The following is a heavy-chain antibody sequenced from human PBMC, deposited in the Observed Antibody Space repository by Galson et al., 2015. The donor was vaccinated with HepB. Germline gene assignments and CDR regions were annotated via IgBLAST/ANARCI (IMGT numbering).Heavy chain of an antibody. Sequence: SLRLSCAASGFIFSSYWMHWVRQAPGKGLVWVSRINSDGSSTSYADSVKGRFTISRDNAKNTLYLQMNSLRAEDTAVYYCARDLNDYSTYYYYYGMDVWGQGTTFTVSS. V-gene: IGHV3-74*01. CDR2: INSDGSST. D-gene: IGHD4-11*01. CDR3: ARDLNDYSTYYYYYGMDV. J-gene: IGHJ6*02. CDR1: GFIFSSYW.